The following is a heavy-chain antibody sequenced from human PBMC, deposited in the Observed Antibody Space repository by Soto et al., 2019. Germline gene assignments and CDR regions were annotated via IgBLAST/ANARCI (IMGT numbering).Heavy chain of an antibody. CDR2: ISAYNGNT. Sequence: GASVKVSCKASGYAFTSYGISWVRQAPGQGLEWMGWISAYNGNTNYAQKLQGRVTMTTDTSTSTAYMELRSLRSDDTAVYYCARVTYYYDSSGYYFDAFDIWGQGTMVTVSS. CDR1: GYAFTSYG. J-gene: IGHJ3*02. CDR3: ARVTYYYDSSGYYFDAFDI. D-gene: IGHD3-22*01. V-gene: IGHV1-18*01.